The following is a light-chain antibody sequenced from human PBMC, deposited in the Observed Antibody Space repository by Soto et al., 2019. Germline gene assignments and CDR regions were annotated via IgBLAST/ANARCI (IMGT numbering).Light chain of an antibody. CDR3: QQYNNGPLT. CDR2: GAS. Sequence: TRAAKTLSLSRGERATLSCRASQSVSSSYVAWYQKKPGQAPRLLMYGASRRASGIPDRFSGSGSGTEFTLTISSLQSEDFAVYYCQQYNNGPLTFGQGTRLEI. V-gene: IGKV3D-15*01. J-gene: IGKJ5*01. CDR1: QSVSSS.